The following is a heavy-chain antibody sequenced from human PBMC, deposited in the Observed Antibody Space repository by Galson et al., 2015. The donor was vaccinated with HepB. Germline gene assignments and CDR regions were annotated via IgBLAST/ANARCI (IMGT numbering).Heavy chain of an antibody. CDR2: IIPILGIA. J-gene: IGHJ3*02. Sequence: SVKVSCKASGGTFSSYTISWVRQAPGQGLGWMGRIIPILGIANYAQKFQGRVTITADKSTSTAYMELSSLRSEDTAVYYCARDSGIDAFDIWGQGTMVIVSS. D-gene: IGHD1-26*01. V-gene: IGHV1-69*04. CDR1: GGTFSSYT. CDR3: ARDSGIDAFDI.